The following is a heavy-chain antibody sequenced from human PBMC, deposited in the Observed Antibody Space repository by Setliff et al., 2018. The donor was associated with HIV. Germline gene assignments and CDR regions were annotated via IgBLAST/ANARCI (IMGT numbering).Heavy chain of an antibody. CDR3: ARGSYRGTGYFVRYFDY. CDR2: INHSGST. D-gene: IGHD3-9*01. J-gene: IGHJ4*02. Sequence: PSETLSLTCAVYGGSFTGDYWGWVRQPPGKGLEWIGEINHSGSTNYNPSLKSRVTLSVDTSKNQFFLSLRYVAAADAALYYCARGSYRGTGYFVRYFDYWGQGILVTVSS. CDR1: GGSFTGDY. V-gene: IGHV4-34*01.